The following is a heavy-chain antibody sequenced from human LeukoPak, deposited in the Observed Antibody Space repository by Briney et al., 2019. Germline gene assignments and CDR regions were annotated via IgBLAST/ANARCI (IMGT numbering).Heavy chain of an antibody. CDR3: ARAGRSSRGPSDY. Sequence: SETLSLTCAVYGGSFSGYYWSWIRQPPGKGLEWIGEINHSGSTNYNPSLKSRVTISVDTSKNQFSLKLSSVTAADTAVYYCARAGRSSRGPSDYWGQGTLVTVSS. D-gene: IGHD6-13*01. J-gene: IGHJ4*02. V-gene: IGHV4-34*01. CDR1: GGSFSGYY. CDR2: INHSGST.